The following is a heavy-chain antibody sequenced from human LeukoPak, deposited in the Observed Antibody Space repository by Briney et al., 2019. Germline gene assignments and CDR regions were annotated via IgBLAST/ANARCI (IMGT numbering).Heavy chain of an antibody. J-gene: IGHJ3*02. CDR2: ISSSSSYI. CDR1: GFTFSSYS. Sequence: PGGSLRLSCAASGFTFSSYSMNWVRQAPGKGLEWVSSISSSSSYIYYADSVKGRFTISRDNAKNSLYLQMNSLRAEDTAVYYCARPSGSYYYDAFDIWGHGTMVTVSS. CDR3: ARPSGSYYYDAFDI. D-gene: IGHD1-26*01. V-gene: IGHV3-21*01.